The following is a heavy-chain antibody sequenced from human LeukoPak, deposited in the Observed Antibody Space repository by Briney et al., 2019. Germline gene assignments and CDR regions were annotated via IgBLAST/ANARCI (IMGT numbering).Heavy chain of an antibody. CDR3: AKGPPGPDC. D-gene: IGHD1-1*01. Sequence: GGSLRLSCAASGFTFSSYGMHWVRQAPGKGLEWVAVISYDGSNKYYADSVKGRFTISRDNSKNTLYLQMNSLRAEDTAVYYCAKGPPGPDCWGQGTLVTVSS. J-gene: IGHJ4*02. CDR1: GFTFSSYG. CDR2: ISYDGSNK. V-gene: IGHV3-30*18.